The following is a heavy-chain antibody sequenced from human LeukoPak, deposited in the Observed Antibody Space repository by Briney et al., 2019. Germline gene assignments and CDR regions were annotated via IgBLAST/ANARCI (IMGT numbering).Heavy chain of an antibody. CDR3: TRGPGGFDY. Sequence: SETLSLTCTVSGYSIGSGYYWGWIRQPPGEGLEWIGSIYRSGSTYYNPSLKSRVTISIDTSKNQFSLQPSSVTPEDTAVYYCTRGPGGFDYWGQGDLVTVSS. CDR2: IYRSGST. V-gene: IGHV4-38-2*02. J-gene: IGHJ4*02. D-gene: IGHD1-14*01. CDR1: GYSIGSGYY.